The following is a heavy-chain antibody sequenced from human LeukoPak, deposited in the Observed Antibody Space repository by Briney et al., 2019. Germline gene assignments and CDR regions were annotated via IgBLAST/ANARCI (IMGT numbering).Heavy chain of an antibody. CDR2: ISSIGGYT. V-gene: IGHV3-11*06. D-gene: IGHD6-13*01. Sequence: GGSLRLSCAASGFTFSDYYMSWIRQAPGKGLEWISYISSIGGYTNYADSVKGRFTISRDNSNNTLYLQMNSLRAEDTGVYYCAKDRETTASGTFDYWGQGTLVTVSS. J-gene: IGHJ4*02. CDR3: AKDRETTASGTFDY. CDR1: GFTFSDYY.